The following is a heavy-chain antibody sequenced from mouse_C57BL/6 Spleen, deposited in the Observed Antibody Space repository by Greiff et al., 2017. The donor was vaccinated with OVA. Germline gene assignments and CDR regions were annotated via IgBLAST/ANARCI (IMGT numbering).Heavy chain of an antibody. J-gene: IGHJ4*01. Sequence: EVMLVESGGGLVQPKGSLKLSCAASGFSFNTYAMNWVRQAPGKGLEWVARIRSKSNNYATYYADSVKDRFTISRDDSESMLYLQMNNLKTEDTAMYYCVRLGSSYLYAMDYWGQGTSVTVSS. CDR1: GFSFNTYA. V-gene: IGHV10-1*01. D-gene: IGHD1-1*01. CDR3: VRLGSSYLYAMDY. CDR2: IRSKSNNYAT.